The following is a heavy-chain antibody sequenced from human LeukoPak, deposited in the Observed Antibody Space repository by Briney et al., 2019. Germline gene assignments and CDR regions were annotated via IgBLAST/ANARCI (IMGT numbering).Heavy chain of an antibody. Sequence: ASVKVSCTASGYTFTSYGISWVRQAPGQGLEWMGWISAYNGNTNYAQKLQGRVTMTTDTSTSTAYMELRSLRSDDTAVYYYARDWGYYDSSGYDFLDYWGQGTLVTVSS. CDR1: GYTFTSYG. J-gene: IGHJ4*02. D-gene: IGHD3-22*01. CDR3: ARDWGYYDSSGYDFLDY. CDR2: ISAYNGNT. V-gene: IGHV1-18*01.